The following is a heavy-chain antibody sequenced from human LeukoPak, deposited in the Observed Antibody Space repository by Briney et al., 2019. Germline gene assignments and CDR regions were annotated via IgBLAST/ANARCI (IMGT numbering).Heavy chain of an antibody. CDR3: ANTKQFEY. CDR2: ITSSSSSI. CDR1: GFTFSSYN. Sequence: GGSLRLSCAAFGFTFSSYNMNWVRQVPGKGLEWVSSITSSSSSIYYADSVKGRFTISRDNAKNSLYLQMNSLRAEDTAVYYCANTKQFEYWGQGTLVTVSS. J-gene: IGHJ4*02. V-gene: IGHV3-21*01. D-gene: IGHD1/OR15-1a*01.